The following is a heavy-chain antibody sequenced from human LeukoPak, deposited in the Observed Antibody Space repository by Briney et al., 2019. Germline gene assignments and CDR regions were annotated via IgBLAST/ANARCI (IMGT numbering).Heavy chain of an antibody. CDR2: IRSKAYGGTT. D-gene: IGHD3-22*01. V-gene: IGHV3-49*04. CDR3: TRQRSYYYDSSGFDY. Sequence: GGSLRLSCTASGFTFGDYAMSWVRQASGKGLEWVGFIRSKAYGGTTEYAASVKGRFTISRDDSKSIAYLQMNSLKTEDTAVYYCTRQRSYYYDSSGFDYWGQGTLVTVSS. J-gene: IGHJ4*02. CDR1: GFTFGDYA.